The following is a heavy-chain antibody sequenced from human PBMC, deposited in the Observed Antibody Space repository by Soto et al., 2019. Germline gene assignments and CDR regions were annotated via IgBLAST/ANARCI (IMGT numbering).Heavy chain of an antibody. D-gene: IGHD6-13*01. CDR1: GYTFTGSY. CDR3: ASSSSSWYLDY. V-gene: IGHV1-2*02. CDR2: INPNSGGT. Sequence: ASVKVSCKASGYTFTGSYTHWVRQATGQGLEWMGWINPNSGGTNYAQKFHGSDTMTRDTSISTAYMELSRLRSDDTAVYYCASSSSSWYLDYWGQGTLVTVSS. J-gene: IGHJ4*02.